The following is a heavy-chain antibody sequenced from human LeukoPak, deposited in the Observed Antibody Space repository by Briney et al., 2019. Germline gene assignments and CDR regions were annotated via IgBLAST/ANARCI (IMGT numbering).Heavy chain of an antibody. CDR1: GGSISSYY. Sequence: PSETLSLTCTVSGGSISSYYWSWIRQPPGKGLEWIGYIYYSGSTNYNPSLKSRVTISVDTSRNYFSLKLSSVTAADTAVYYCARVTPFGWLPTGYYYYGMDVWGQGTTVTVSS. CDR3: ARVTPFGWLPTGYYYYGMDV. V-gene: IGHV4-59*01. J-gene: IGHJ6*02. D-gene: IGHD6-19*01. CDR2: IYYSGST.